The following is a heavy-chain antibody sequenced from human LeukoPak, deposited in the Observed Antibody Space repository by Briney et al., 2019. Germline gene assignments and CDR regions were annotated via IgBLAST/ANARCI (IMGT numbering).Heavy chain of an antibody. CDR1: GASISDYF. CDR2: IYYSGGT. J-gene: IGHJ4*02. CDR3: ARHGKGYYDSRHLDY. D-gene: IGHD3-22*01. Sequence: SETLSLTCAVSGASISDYFLTWIRQPPGKGLEWIGYIYYSGGTSYNPSLKSRVTISVDTSKNQFSLRLSSVTAADTAVYYCARHGKGYYDSRHLDYWGQGTLVTVSS. V-gene: IGHV4-59*08.